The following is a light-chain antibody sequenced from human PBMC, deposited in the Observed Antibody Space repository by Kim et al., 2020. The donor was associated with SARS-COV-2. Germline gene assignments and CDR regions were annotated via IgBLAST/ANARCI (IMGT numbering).Light chain of an antibody. J-gene: IGLJ2*01. CDR1: GLRSYY. V-gene: IGLV3-19*01. CDR3: NSRDSNDNVV. CDR2: GKN. Sequence: VALGQTVRSTCQGDGLRSYYATWYQQKPGQAPIVFIYGKNNRPSGIPDRFSGSSSGNTASLTITGTQAGDEADYYCNSRDSNDNVVFGGGTQLTVL.